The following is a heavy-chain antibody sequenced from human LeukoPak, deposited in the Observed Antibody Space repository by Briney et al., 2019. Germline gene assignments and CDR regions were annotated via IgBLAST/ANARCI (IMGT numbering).Heavy chain of an antibody. CDR2: ISAYNGNT. J-gene: IGHJ3*02. CDR1: GYTFTSYG. Sequence: ASVKASCKASGYTFTSYGISWVRQAPGQGLEWMGWISAYNGNTNYAQKLQGRVTMTTDTSTSTAYMELRSLRSNDTAVYYCARVLVTAGRTFDIWGQGTMVTVSS. CDR3: ARVLVTAGRTFDI. V-gene: IGHV1-18*01. D-gene: IGHD1-1*01.